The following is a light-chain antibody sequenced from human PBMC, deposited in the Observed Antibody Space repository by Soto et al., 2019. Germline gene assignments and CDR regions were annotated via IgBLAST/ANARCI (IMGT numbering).Light chain of an antibody. CDR3: NSYAGDSWV. Sequence: QSALTQPPSASGSPGQSVTISCTGTSSDVGGYNYVSWYQHHPGKAPKLMIYEVAKRPSGVPDRFSGSKSGNTASLTVSGLQAEDEGDYYCNSYAGDSWVFGGGTKLTVL. V-gene: IGLV2-8*01. CDR2: EVA. CDR1: SSDVGGYNY. J-gene: IGLJ3*02.